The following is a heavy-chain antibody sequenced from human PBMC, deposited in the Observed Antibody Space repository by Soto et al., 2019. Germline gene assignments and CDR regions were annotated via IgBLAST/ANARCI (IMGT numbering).Heavy chain of an antibody. CDR2: IRQDGSET. CDR1: GFTFSNYW. J-gene: IGHJ4*02. V-gene: IGHV3-7*02. Sequence: HPGGSLRLSCAASGFTFSNYWMSWVRQAPGKGLEWVANIRQDGSETYYVDSVKGRFTISRDNAKNSLDLQMNSLTAEDTAVYYCASVAIWGQGTLVTVSS. CDR3: ASVAI. D-gene: IGHD5-12*01.